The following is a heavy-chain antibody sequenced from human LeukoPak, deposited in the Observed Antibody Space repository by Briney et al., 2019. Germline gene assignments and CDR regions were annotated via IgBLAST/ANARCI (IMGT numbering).Heavy chain of an antibody. Sequence: PGGSLRLSCAASGFTFSNTWMSWVRQAPGKGLEWVGRIKSKTDGGTADYAAPVKGRFTISRDDSKNMMYLQLNSLKTEDTAVYYCTIDSTPFDSWGQGTLVTVSS. CDR1: GFTFSNTW. CDR3: TIDSTPFDS. J-gene: IGHJ4*02. V-gene: IGHV3-15*01. CDR2: IKSKTDGGTA.